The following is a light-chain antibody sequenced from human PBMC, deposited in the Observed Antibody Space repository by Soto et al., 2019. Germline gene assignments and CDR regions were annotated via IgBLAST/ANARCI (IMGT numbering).Light chain of an antibody. J-gene: IGKJ5*01. CDR3: QQYNNWPRT. CDR2: GAS. V-gene: IGKV3-15*01. CDR1: QSVSSN. Sequence: ETVMTQSPVTLSVSPGERATLSCRASQSVSSNLAWYQQKPGQPPRLLIYGASTRATGIPARFSGSGSGTEFTLTISSLQSEDFAVYYCQQYNNWPRTFGQGTRWRL.